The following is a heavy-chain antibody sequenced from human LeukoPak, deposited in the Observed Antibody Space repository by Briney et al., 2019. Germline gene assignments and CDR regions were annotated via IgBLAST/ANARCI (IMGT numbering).Heavy chain of an antibody. CDR1: GFTFSSYW. J-gene: IGHJ4*02. Sequence: PGGSLRLSCAASGFTFSSYWMHWVRQAPGKGLVWVSRINSDGSSTSYADSVKGRFTISRDNAKNTLYLQMNSLRAEDTAVYYCARQNYDSSGYRVDYWGQGTLVTVSS. CDR2: INSDGSST. D-gene: IGHD3-22*01. V-gene: IGHV3-74*01. CDR3: ARQNYDSSGYRVDY.